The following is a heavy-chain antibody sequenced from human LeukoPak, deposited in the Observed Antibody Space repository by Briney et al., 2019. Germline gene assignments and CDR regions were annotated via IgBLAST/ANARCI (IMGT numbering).Heavy chain of an antibody. CDR3: ARPLGELSLYGPYYYYYGMDV. V-gene: IGHV1-69*13. Sequence: ASVKVSCKASGGTFSSYAISWVRQAPGQGLEWMGGIIPIFGTANYAQKFQGRVTITADESTSTAYMELSSLRSEDTAVYYCARPLGELSLYGPYYYYYGMDVWGQGTTVTVSS. CDR2: IIPIFGTA. CDR1: GGTFSSYA. D-gene: IGHD3-16*02. J-gene: IGHJ6*02.